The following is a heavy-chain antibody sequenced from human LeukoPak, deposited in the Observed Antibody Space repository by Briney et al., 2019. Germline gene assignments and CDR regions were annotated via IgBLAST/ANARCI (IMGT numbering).Heavy chain of an antibody. J-gene: IGHJ4*02. D-gene: IGHD5-18*01. CDR2: IYPGGSNG. V-gene: IGHV5-51*01. Sequence: GESLRIFCKSSGFDFIACGIAWVRQMPGKGLEWMGNIYPGGSNGRYSPSFQGQVTMSADKSITTAYLQWSSLKASDTAMYYCARHFHSAWFGFWGQGSLVTVSS. CDR3: ARHFHSAWFGF. CDR1: GFDFIACG.